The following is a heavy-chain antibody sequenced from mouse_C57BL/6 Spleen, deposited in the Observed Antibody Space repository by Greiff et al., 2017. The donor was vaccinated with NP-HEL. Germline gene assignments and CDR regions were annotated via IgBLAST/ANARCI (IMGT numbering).Heavy chain of an antibody. CDR1: GFNFKDYY. J-gene: IGHJ4*01. V-gene: IGHV14-2*01. Sequence: EVQLQQSGAELVKPGASVKLSCTASGFNFKDYYMHWVKQRTEQGLEWIGRIAPEDGETKYAPKFQGKATISADTSSSTAYWQLSSLTSEDTAVYYGAGHGSYKYALDYWGQGTSVTVSS. CDR2: IAPEDGET. D-gene: IGHD1-1*01. CDR3: AGHGSYKYALDY.